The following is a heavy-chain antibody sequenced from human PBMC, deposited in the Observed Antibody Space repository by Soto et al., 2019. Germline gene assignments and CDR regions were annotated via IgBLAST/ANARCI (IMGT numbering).Heavy chain of an antibody. J-gene: IGHJ4*02. CDR3: ARAAQWSSHYYNY. D-gene: IGHD6-19*01. Sequence: PSETLSLTCAVYGGSFSGYYWSWIRQPPGKGLEWIGEINHSGSTNYNPSLKSRVTISVDTSKNQFSLRFTSVTAADTAVYYCARAAQWSSHYYNYWGQGTLVTVSS. V-gene: IGHV4-34*01. CDR2: INHSGST. CDR1: GGSFSGYY.